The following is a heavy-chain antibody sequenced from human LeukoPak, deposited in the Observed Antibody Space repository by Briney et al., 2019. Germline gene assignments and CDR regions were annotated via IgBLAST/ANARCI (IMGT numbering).Heavy chain of an antibody. J-gene: IGHJ4*02. CDR1: GFSFSNSW. CDR3: ARLLAAAGSDY. CDR2: IKPDGSEK. V-gene: IGHV3-7*01. D-gene: IGHD6-13*01. Sequence: GGSLRLSCAASGFSFSNSWMSWARQAPGKGLEWVASIKPDGSEKYSLDSVKGRFTISRDNAENSLYLQMNSLRAEDTAVYYCARLLAAAGSDYWGQGTLVTVSS.